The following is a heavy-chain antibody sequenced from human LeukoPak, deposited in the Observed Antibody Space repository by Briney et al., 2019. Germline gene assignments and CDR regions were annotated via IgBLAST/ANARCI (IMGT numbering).Heavy chain of an antibody. CDR2: IYHSGST. V-gene: IGHV4-30-2*06. CDR1: GVSISSGAYY. D-gene: IGHD6-19*01. J-gene: IGHJ4*02. Sequence: PSQTLSLTCTVSGVSISSGAYYWSWIRQSSGKGLEWIGYIYHSGSTYYNPSLKSRVTISVDTSKNQFSLKLSSVTAADTAMYYCARDGAHSSGWPPYFDYWGQGTLVTVSS. CDR3: ARDGAHSSGWPPYFDY.